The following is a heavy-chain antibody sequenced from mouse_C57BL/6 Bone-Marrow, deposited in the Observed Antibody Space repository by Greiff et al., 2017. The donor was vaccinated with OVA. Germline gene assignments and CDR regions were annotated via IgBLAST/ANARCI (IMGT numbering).Heavy chain of an antibody. D-gene: IGHD1-2*01. CDR1: GYTFTSYW. CDR3: AFIGGFAY. J-gene: IGHJ3*01. V-gene: IGHV1-69*01. Sequence: VQLQQSGAELVMPGASVKLSCKASGYTFTSYWMHWVKQRPGQGLEWIGEIDPSDSYTNYNQKFKGKSTLTVDKSSSTAYMQLSSLTSEDSAVYYCAFIGGFAYWGQGTLVTVSA. CDR2: IDPSDSYT.